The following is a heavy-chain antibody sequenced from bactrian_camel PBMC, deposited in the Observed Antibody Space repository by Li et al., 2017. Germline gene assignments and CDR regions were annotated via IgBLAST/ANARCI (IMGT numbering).Heavy chain of an antibody. CDR3: AAERDLNPVYGGNCRRTLLGDVSARLH. V-gene: IGHV3S40*01. CDR1: AYTYSSNC. J-gene: IGHJ4*01. D-gene: IGHD6*01. CDR2: ISTGADTT. Sequence: DVQLVESGGGSVQAGGSLRLSCARSAYTYSSNCLGWFRQAPGKEREGVAAISTGADTTYYSDSVKGRFTISRDNAKRTVYLQMSSLKPEDTAMYFCAAERDLNPVYGGNCRRTLLGDVSARLHWGPGTQVTVS.